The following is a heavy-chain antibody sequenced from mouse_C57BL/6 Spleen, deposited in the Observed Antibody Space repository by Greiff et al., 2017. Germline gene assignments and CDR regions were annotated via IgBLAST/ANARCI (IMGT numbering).Heavy chain of an antibody. CDR2: INPSSGYT. CDR1: GYTFTSYT. D-gene: IGHD1-1*01. Sequence: QVQLKESGAELARPGASVKMSCKASGYTFTSYTMHWVKQRPGQGLEWIGYINPSSGYTKYNQKFKDKATLTADKSSSTAYMQLSSLTSEDSAVYYCAGALYYVSSPWYFDVWGTGTTVTVSS. CDR3: AGALYYVSSPWYFDV. J-gene: IGHJ1*03. V-gene: IGHV1-4*01.